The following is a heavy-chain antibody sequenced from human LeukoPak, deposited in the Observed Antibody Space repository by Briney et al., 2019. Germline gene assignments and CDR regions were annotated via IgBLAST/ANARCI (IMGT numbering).Heavy chain of an antibody. J-gene: IGHJ4*02. V-gene: IGHV1-46*01. Sequence: ASVKVSCKASGYTFTSYYMHWVRQAPGQGLEWMGIINPSGGSTSYAQKFQGRVTMTRDTSTSTVYMELSSLRSDDTAVYYCAREYHKTYYDFWSGYSVDYWGQGTLVTVSS. CDR3: AREYHKTYYDFWSGYSVDY. CDR2: INPSGGST. CDR1: GYTFTSYY. D-gene: IGHD3-3*01.